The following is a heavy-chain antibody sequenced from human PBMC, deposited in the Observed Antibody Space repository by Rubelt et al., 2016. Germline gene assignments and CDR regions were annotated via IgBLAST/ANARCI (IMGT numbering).Heavy chain of an antibody. CDR2: INKSGNT. D-gene: IGHD3-22*01. J-gene: IGHJ4*02. V-gene: IGHV4-34*01. CDR1: GGSFSNYY. CDR3: ARQPLYHSNSSGHTHRPHFDH. Sequence: MRRQQWGAGLFRPSQTLSLTCGVYGGSFSNYYWTWIRQPPGKGLEWIGDINKSGNTDYNPSLKSRVTISVDTSKNQFSLKLSSVTAADTAVYYCARQPLYHSNSSGHTHRPHFDHWGQGILVTVSS.